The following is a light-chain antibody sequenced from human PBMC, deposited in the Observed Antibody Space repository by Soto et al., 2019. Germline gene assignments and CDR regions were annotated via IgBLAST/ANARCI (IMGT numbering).Light chain of an antibody. Sequence: QSVLTQPPSVSGAPGQRVTISCTGSSSNIGAGYDVHWYQQLPGTAPKLLIYANGNRPSGVPDRFSGSKSGTSASLAITGLKDEDEADYYCQSYDRSLSGYVLGTGTKVTVL. J-gene: IGLJ1*01. CDR2: ANG. CDR3: QSYDRSLSGYV. CDR1: SSNIGAGYD. V-gene: IGLV1-40*01.